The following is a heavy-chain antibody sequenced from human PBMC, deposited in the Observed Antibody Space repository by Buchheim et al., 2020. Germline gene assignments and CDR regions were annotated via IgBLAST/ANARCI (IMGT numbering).Heavy chain of an antibody. D-gene: IGHD1-1*01. CDR2: ISTYKGNT. J-gene: IGHJ2*01. Sequence: QLVESGAEVKKPGASVKVSCKASGYTFTSYGIGWVRQAPGQGIEWMGWISTYKGNTDYAQKFQGRVTMSTDTYTSTAHMELRSLRSDDTAVYYCARRPEVHYWYFDLWGRGTL. V-gene: IGHV1-18*01. CDR1: GYTFTSYG. CDR3: ARRPEVHYWYFDL.